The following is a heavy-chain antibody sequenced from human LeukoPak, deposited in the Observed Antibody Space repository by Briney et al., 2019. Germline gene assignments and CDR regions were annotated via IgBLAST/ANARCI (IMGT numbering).Heavy chain of an antibody. D-gene: IGHD4-23*01. CDR1: GYTFTSYC. V-gene: IGHV5-51*01. J-gene: IGHJ4*02. Sequence: GESLKISCRASGYTFTSYCIDWVRPMPGTGLEWMWIICPADSHTRSSPSFQGQVTISADKSISTAYLHCSSLKASDTAMYYCARHRDGGNSDRYFDYWGQGTLVTVSS. CDR3: ARHRDGGNSDRYFDY. CDR2: ICPADSHT.